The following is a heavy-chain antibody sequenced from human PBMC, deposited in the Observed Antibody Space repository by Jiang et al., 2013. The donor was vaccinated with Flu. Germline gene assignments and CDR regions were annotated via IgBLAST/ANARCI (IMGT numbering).Heavy chain of an antibody. CDR3: NGCSTLRWYNDY. V-gene: IGHV3-49*03. CDR1: GFTFGDYA. CDR2: IRSKAYGGTT. Sequence: VQLVESGGGLVQPGRSLRLSCTASGFTFGDYAMSWFRQAPGKGLEWVGFIRSKAYGGTTEYAASVKGRFTISRDDSKSIAYLQMNSLKTEDTAVYYCNGCSTLRWYNDYWGQGTLVTVSS. D-gene: IGHD1-14*01. J-gene: IGHJ4*02.